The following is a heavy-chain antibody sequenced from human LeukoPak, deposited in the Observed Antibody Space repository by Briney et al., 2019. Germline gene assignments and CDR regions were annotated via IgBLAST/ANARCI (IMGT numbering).Heavy chain of an antibody. Sequence: SETLSLTCTVSGGSISSYYWSWIRQPPGKGLEWIGYIYYSGSTNYNPSLKSRVTISVDTSKNQFSLKLSSVTAADTAVYYCARGRGIAARLIEDWFDPWGQGTLVTVSS. V-gene: IGHV4-59*12. J-gene: IGHJ5*02. CDR3: ARGRGIAARLIEDWFDP. CDR1: GGSISSYY. CDR2: IYYSGST. D-gene: IGHD6-6*01.